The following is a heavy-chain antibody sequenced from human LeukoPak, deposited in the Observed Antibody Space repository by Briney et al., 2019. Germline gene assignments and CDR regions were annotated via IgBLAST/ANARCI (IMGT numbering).Heavy chain of an antibody. CDR1: GITLSSYW. CDR3: VRDQGAFDM. J-gene: IGHJ3*02. Sequence: GGSLRLSCAGSGITLSSYWMSWVRQAPGKGLEWVANIKQDASEKYFVDSLRGRFTISRDNAKNSLFQQMNSLRAEDTAVYYCVRDQGAFDMWGHGTMVTVSS. CDR2: IKQDASEK. V-gene: IGHV3-7*05.